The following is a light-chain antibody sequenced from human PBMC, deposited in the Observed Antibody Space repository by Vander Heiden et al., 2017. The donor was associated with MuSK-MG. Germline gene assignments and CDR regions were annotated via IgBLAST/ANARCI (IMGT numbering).Light chain of an antibody. V-gene: IGLV3-1*01. CDR3: QAWDSSTAV. CDR1: KLGDKY. CDR2: QDS. Sequence: SYELTQPPSVSVSPGQTARITCSGDKLGDKYACWYQQKPGQSPVLVIYQDSKRPSGIPERFSGSNSGNTATLTISGTQAMDEAYYYCQAWDSSTAVFGGGTKLTVL. J-gene: IGLJ2*01.